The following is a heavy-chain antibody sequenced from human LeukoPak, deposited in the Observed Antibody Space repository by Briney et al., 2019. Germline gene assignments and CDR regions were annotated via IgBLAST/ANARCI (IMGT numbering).Heavy chain of an antibody. CDR3: VRDWDHFDFDS. CDR1: GFTFSNYW. Sequence: GGSLRLSCAASGFTFSNYWMHWVRQAPGKGLVWVSRIKGDGSHTIYADSVKGRFTISRDNAKNTLYLQMKRLRADDTAVYYWVRDWDHFDFDSWGQGTLVTVSS. V-gene: IGHV3-74*01. J-gene: IGHJ5*01. CDR2: IKGDGSHT. D-gene: IGHD3-9*01.